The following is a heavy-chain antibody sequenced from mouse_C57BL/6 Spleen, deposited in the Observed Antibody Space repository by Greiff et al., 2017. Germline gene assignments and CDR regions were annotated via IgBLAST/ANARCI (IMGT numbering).Heavy chain of an antibody. CDR3: ANSNYEAWFAY. V-gene: IGHV1-53*01. Sequence: QVHVKQPGTELVKPGASVKLSCKASGYTFTSYWMHWVKQRPGQGLEWIGNINPSNGGTNYNEKFKSKATQTVDKSSSTAYMQLSSLTSEDSAVYYCANSNYEAWFAYWGQGTLVTVSA. CDR2: INPSNGGT. CDR1: GYTFTSYW. J-gene: IGHJ3*01. D-gene: IGHD2-5*01.